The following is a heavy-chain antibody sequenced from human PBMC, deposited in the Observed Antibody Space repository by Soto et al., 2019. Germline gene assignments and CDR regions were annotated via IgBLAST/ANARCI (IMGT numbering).Heavy chain of an antibody. Sequence: GGSLRLSCTGSGFTFGDYAMSWVRRAPGKGLEWVGFIRSKAYGGTTEWAASVRGRFTFSRDDSKRSAYLQMNSLKTEDTGVYSGTRGTRPYGMDVWGQGTTVTVSS. J-gene: IGHJ6*02. V-gene: IGHV3-49*04. CDR3: TRGTRPYGMDV. D-gene: IGHD6-6*01. CDR2: IRSKAYGGTT. CDR1: GFTFGDYA.